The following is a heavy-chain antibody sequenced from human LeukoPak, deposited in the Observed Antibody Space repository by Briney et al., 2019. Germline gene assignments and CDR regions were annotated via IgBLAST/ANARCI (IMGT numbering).Heavy chain of an antibody. V-gene: IGHV4-30-4*01. D-gene: IGHD5-18*01. Sequence: PSETLSLTCTVSGDSISSADYSWSWIRQPAGKGLEWIGYIYYSGSTYYNPSLKSRVTISVDTSKNHFSLKLSSVTAADTAVYYCARVHSPKNSYGPQYYFDYWGQGTLVTVSS. CDR3: ARVHSPKNSYGPQYYFDY. J-gene: IGHJ4*02. CDR1: GDSISSADYS. CDR2: IYYSGST.